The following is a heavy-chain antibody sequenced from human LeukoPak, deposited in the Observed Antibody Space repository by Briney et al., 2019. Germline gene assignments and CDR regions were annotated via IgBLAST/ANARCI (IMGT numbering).Heavy chain of an antibody. J-gene: IGHJ4*02. V-gene: IGHV3-30*09. Sequence: GGSLRLSCAASGFTFNNYTMHWVRQAPGKGLEWVAVISYDGSKKYYTDSVKGRFAISRDNSKNTLYLQMNSLRTEDMAVYYFAIQQRFDYFWGSRDPFEYWGQGTLVTVSS. CDR2: ISYDGSKK. D-gene: IGHD3-16*01. CDR1: GFTFNNYT. CDR3: AIQQRFDYFWGSRDPFEY.